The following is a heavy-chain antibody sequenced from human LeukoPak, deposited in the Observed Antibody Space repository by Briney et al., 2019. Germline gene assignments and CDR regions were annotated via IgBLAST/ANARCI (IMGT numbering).Heavy chain of an antibody. CDR2: IYNSGANT. CDR3: ARSLRQVYNNPVPYFINV. V-gene: IGHV4-59*01. CDR1: GGSISTYY. D-gene: IGHD1-1*01. J-gene: IGHJ3*01. Sequence: SETLPLTCAVSGGSISTYYWGWIPQSPEKGLEWIGHIYNSGANTNYNPSLKSRVTISVDTSKHEFSLKLSSVTAADTAVYYCARSLRQVYNNPVPYFINVWGQGKKVTVSP.